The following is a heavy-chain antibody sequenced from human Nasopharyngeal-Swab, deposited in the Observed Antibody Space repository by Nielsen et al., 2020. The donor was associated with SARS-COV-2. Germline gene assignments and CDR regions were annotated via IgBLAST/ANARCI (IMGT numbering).Heavy chain of an antibody. CDR2: ISSSGSTI. Sequence: VRQAPGKGLEWVSYISSSGSTIYYADSVKGRFTISRDNAKNSLYLQMNSLRAEDTAVYYCARDPRIESPYSSSWLFRTEYWGQGTLVTVSS. J-gene: IGHJ4*02. V-gene: IGHV3-48*03. D-gene: IGHD6-13*01. CDR3: ARDPRIESPYSSSWLFRTEY.